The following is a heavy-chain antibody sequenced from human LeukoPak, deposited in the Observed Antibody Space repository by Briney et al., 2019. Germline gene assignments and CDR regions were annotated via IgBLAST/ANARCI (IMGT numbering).Heavy chain of an antibody. Sequence: SETLSLTCTVSGGSISSDYWSWIRQPPGKGLEWIGHIYHNGITNYNPSLKSRVIMSVDTSKTHLSLRLSSVTAADTAVYYCARLHYDSSGNYYFDYWGQGTLVTVSS. CDR2: IYHNGIT. CDR3: ARLHYDSSGNYYFDY. V-gene: IGHV4-59*01. D-gene: IGHD3-22*01. CDR1: GGSISSDY. J-gene: IGHJ4*02.